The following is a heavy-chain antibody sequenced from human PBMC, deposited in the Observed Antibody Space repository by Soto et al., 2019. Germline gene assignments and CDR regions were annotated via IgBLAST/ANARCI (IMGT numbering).Heavy chain of an antibody. CDR1: GFTFSNSA. CDR3: VAEDYSRGSCCQFDY. J-gene: IGHJ4*02. CDR2: VIVGHGYT. V-gene: IGHV1-58*01. Sequence: QVQVVQSGPEVKTPGTSVKVSCKTSGFTFSNSAVQWVRQARGQRLEWIGWVIVGHGYTNYLQSLHGRITITRDISTNTAYLELNDLRSEDTAVYYCVAEDYSRGSCCQFDYWGQGSLVTVSS. D-gene: IGHD2-15*01.